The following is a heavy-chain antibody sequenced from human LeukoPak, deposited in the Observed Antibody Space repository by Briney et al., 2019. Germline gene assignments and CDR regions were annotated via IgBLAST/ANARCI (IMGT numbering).Heavy chain of an antibody. CDR2: ISAYNGNT. V-gene: IGHV1-18*01. CDR3: ARVSDYYDSSGPNWFDP. D-gene: IGHD3-22*01. Sequence: ASVKVSCKASGDTFTSYGISWVRQAPGQGLEWMGWISAYNGNTNYAQKLQGRVTMTTDTSTSTAYMELRSLRSDDTAVYYCARVSDYYDSSGPNWFDPWGQGTLVTVSS. J-gene: IGHJ5*02. CDR1: GDTFTSYG.